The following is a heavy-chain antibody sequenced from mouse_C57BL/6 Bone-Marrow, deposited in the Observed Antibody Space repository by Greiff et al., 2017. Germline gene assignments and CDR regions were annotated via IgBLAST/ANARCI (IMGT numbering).Heavy chain of an antibody. J-gene: IGHJ3*01. CDR2: IDPSDSYT. Sequence: VQLQQSGAELVRPGTSVKLSCKASGYTFTSYWMHWVKQSPGQGLEWIGVIDPSDSYTNYNQKFKGKATLTVDTSSSTAYLQLSSLTSEDSAVYYCGRAAIYYDDGGAWFAYWGQGTLVT. V-gene: IGHV1-59*01. CDR3: GRAAIYYDDGGAWFAY. D-gene: IGHD2-4*01. CDR1: GYTFTSYW.